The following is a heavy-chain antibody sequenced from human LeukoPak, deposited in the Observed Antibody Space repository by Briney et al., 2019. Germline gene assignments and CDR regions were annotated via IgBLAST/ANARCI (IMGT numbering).Heavy chain of an antibody. J-gene: IGHJ4*02. CDR1: GYTFTSYG. Sequence: ASVKVSCKASGYTFTSYGISWVRQAPGQGLEWVGWISAYNGNTNYAQKLQGRVTMTTDTSTSTAYMELRSLRSDDTAVYYCARDLNSWYYFDYWGQGTLVTVSS. CDR2: ISAYNGNT. D-gene: IGHD6-13*01. CDR3: ARDLNSWYYFDY. V-gene: IGHV1-18*01.